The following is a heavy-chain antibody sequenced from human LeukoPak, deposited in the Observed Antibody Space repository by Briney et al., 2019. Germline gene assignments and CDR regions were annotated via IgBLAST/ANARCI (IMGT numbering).Heavy chain of an antibody. Sequence: SETLSLTCTVSGGSMSSYYWSWIRQPPGKGLEWIGYIYYSGSTNYNPSLKSRVTISVDTSKNQFSLKLSSVTAADTAVYYCASTMVRGVIIPLDPWGQGTLVTVSS. V-gene: IGHV4-59*01. D-gene: IGHD3-10*01. J-gene: IGHJ5*02. CDR3: ASTMVRGVIIPLDP. CDR2: IYYSGST. CDR1: GGSMSSYY.